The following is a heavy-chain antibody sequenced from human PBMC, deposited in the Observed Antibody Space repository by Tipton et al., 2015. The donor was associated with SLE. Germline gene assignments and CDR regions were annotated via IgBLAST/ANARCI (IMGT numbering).Heavy chain of an antibody. D-gene: IGHD2-21*01. J-gene: IGHJ4*02. V-gene: IGHV3-23*01. Sequence: GSLRLSCAASGFTFSSYAMSWVRQAPGKGLEWVSGISASGGSTYCADSVKGRFTISRDNSKNTLYLQMNSLRAEYTAVYFCAKDSSGGDCYSDFDYWGQGTLVTVSS. CDR3: AKDSSGGDCYSDFDY. CDR1: GFTFSSYA. CDR2: ISASGGST.